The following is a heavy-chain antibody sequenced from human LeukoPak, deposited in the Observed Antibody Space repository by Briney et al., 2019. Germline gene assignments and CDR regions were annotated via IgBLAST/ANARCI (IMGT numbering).Heavy chain of an antibody. D-gene: IGHD3-16*02. J-gene: IGHJ4*02. V-gene: IGHV3-64D*06. CDR1: GFTFSSYA. Sequence: GGSLRLSCSASGFTFSSYAMHWVRQAPGKGLEYVSAISSNGGSTHYADSVKGRFTISRDNSKNTLYLQMSSLRAEDTAVYYCVKSLGAGVIVFDYWGQGTLVTVSS. CDR2: ISSNGGST. CDR3: VKSLGAGVIVFDY.